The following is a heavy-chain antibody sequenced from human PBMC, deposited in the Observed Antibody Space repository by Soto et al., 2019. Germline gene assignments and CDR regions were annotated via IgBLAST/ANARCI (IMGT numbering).Heavy chain of an antibody. J-gene: IGHJ4*02. CDR2: IFWDDDK. CDR3: AHRSCDSHPCSVDS. CDR1: GFSLTTEGVA. D-gene: IGHD3-22*01. V-gene: IGHV2-5*02. Sequence: QITLEESGPTLLKPTQTLTLTCTFSGFSLTTEGVAVAWARQSPGKAPEWLAVIFWDDDKRFNPSLSSRLTITTDTSKSQVFLTLTRVDPVDAATYFCAHRSCDSHPCSVDSWGPGTLVTVSS.